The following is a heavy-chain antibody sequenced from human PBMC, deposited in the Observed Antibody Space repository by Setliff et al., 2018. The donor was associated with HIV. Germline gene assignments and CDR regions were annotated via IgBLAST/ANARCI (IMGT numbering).Heavy chain of an antibody. CDR1: GFTFSYYS. J-gene: IGHJ5*02. V-gene: IGHV3-23*01. CDR3: ARGLGIAASGPMFDP. Sequence: GGSLRLSCAASGFTFSYYSMTWVRQAPGQGLEWVSAIVVSGDRAYYADSVKGRFTISRDNSKNTLYLQMNSLRAEDTAIYYCARGLGIAASGPMFDPWGQGTLVTVSS. CDR2: IVVSGDRA. D-gene: IGHD6-13*01.